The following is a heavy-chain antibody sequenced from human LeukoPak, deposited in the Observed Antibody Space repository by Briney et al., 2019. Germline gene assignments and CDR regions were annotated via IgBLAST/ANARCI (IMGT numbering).Heavy chain of an antibody. CDR3: ASARDYDSSGYYG. CDR2: INHSGST. CDR1: GGSFSGYY. V-gene: IGHV4-34*01. D-gene: IGHD3-22*01. Sequence: PSETLSLTCAVYGGSFSGYYWSCIRQPPGKGLEWIGEINHSGSTNYNPSLKSRVTISVDTSKNQFSLKLSSVTAADTAVYYCASARDYDSSGYYGWGQGTLVTVSS. J-gene: IGHJ4*02.